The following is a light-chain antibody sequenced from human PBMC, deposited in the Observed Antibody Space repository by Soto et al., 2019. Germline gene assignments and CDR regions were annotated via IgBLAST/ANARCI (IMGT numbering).Light chain of an antibody. V-gene: IGKV3-15*01. J-gene: IGKJ1*01. CDR3: QQYNDWPRT. Sequence: EIVMTQSPVTLSLSPGDRATLSCRASQSVANNLAWFQQRPGQAPRLLVYGASATATGIPARFSGSGSGTDFTLPISSLQSEDFAVYYCQQYNDWPRTFGQGTKVEIK. CDR2: GAS. CDR1: QSVANN.